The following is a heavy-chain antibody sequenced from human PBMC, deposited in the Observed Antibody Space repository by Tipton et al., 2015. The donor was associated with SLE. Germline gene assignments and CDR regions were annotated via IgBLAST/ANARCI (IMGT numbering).Heavy chain of an antibody. CDR3: ALSSGWYDGIDY. Sequence: SLRLSCAASGFTFSSYAMSWVRQAPGKGLEWVSAISGSGGSTYYADSVKGRFTISRDNSKNTLYLQMNSLRAEDMALYYCALSSGWYDGIDYWGQGTLVTVSS. D-gene: IGHD6-19*01. J-gene: IGHJ4*02. CDR2: ISGSGGST. V-gene: IGHV3-23*01. CDR1: GFTFSSYA.